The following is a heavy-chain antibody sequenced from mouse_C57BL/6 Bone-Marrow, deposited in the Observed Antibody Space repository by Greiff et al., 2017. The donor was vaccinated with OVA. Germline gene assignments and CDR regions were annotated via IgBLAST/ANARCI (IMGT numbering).Heavy chain of an antibody. Sequence: DVMLVESGGGLVQPGGSMKLSCAASGFTFSDAWMDWVRQSPEKGLEWVAEIRNKANNHATYYAESVKGRFTISRDDSKSSVYLQMNSLRAEDTGIYYCTRQSNYGGPHWYFDVWGTGTTVTVSS. CDR2: IRNKANNHAT. CDR1: GFTFSDAW. CDR3: TRQSNYGGPHWYFDV. J-gene: IGHJ1*03. D-gene: IGHD2-5*01. V-gene: IGHV6-6*01.